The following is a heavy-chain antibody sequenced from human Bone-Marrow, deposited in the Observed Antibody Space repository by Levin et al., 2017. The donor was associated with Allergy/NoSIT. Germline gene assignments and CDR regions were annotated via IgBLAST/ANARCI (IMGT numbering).Heavy chain of an antibody. V-gene: IGHV4-59*01. CDR3: ARAINDYGDYVYAGGWYYFDF. CDR1: GGSMNNSY. J-gene: IGHJ4*02. Sequence: PSQTLSLTCSVSGGSMNNSYWGWIRQPPGKGLEWVGFISYNGGATHNPSLKSRVTISVYASMTRFSLELTSVTPADTAVYYCARAINDYGDYVYAGGWYYFDFWGQGALVTVSS. CDR2: ISYNGGA. D-gene: IGHD4-17*01.